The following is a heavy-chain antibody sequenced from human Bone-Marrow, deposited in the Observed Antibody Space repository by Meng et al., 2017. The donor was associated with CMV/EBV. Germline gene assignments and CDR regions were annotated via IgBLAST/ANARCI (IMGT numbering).Heavy chain of an antibody. CDR3: ARPYEGGGAGEWFDYYGMDV. CDR2: INAHNGNT. Sequence: ASVKVSCKASGYTFTSYGFSWVRQAPGQGLEWMGWINAHNGNTNYAQKLQGRVTMTTDTSTSTVYMELSSLRSEDTAVYYCARPYEGGGAGEWFDYYGMDVWGQGTTVTVSS. J-gene: IGHJ6*02. V-gene: IGHV1-18*01. CDR1: GYTFTSYG. D-gene: IGHD3-3*01.